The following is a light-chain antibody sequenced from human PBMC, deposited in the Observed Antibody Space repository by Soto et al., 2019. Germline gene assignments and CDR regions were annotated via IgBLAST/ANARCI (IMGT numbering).Light chain of an antibody. CDR3: QQYDNWAWT. V-gene: IGKV3-15*01. J-gene: IGKJ1*01. CDR1: QSISDT. CDR2: GAS. Sequence: MTQSDAKMSVYPKGIATLCCRASQSISDTLAWYQQKPGQAPRLLIHGASTRAPGFPARFSGSGSGTDFTLTIRCLQSEYFAVYYCQQYDNWAWTFGQGTRVDIK.